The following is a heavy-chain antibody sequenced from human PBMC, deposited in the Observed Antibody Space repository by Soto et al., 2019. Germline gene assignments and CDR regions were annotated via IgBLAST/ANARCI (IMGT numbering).Heavy chain of an antibody. V-gene: IGHV1-2*02. CDR1: GYPVTAYY. J-gene: IGHJ3*02. D-gene: IGHD3-3*01. CDR3: ARGGGVGVAGSAAFDM. Sequence: QLHLVQSGAVVKKPGASVTVSCSASGYPVTAYYMHWVRQAPGRGLEWMGGINPATGAAKYTQTFHGRVTMTRDTSTSTVFMELSGLTSAAPAVFYCARGGGVGVAGSAAFDMWGQGTLVTVSS. CDR2: INPATGAA.